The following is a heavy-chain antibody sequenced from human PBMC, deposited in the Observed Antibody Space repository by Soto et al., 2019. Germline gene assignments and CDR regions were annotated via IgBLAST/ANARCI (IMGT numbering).Heavy chain of an antibody. Sequence: PGGSLRLSCAASGFTFSSYAMHWVRQAPGKGLEWVAVISYDGSNKYYADSVKGRFTISRDNSKNTLYLQMNSLRAEDTAVYYCARDGGGSSWYVYFDYWGQGTLVTVSS. CDR2: ISYDGSNK. CDR1: GFTFSSYA. CDR3: ARDGGGSSWYVYFDY. D-gene: IGHD6-13*01. V-gene: IGHV3-30-3*01. J-gene: IGHJ4*02.